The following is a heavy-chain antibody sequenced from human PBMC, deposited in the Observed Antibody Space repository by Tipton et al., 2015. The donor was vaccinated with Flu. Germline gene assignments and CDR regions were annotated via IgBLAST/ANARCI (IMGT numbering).Heavy chain of an antibody. D-gene: IGHD2/OR15-2a*01. CDR2: ISGSGTST. V-gene: IGHV3-23*01. CDR3: AIFKNPGH. CDR1: GFMFSSYA. J-gene: IGHJ4*02. Sequence: SLRLSCAASGFMFSSYAMSWVRQAPGEGLEWVSAISGSGTSTHFADSVKGRFTISRDNSENKLYMQMNSLRDEDTAVYYCAIFKNPGHWGQGTLVTVSS.